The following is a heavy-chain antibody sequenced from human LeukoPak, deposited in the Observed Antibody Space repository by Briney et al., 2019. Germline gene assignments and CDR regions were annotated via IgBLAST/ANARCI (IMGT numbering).Heavy chain of an antibody. J-gene: IGHJ4*02. D-gene: IGHD3-10*01. CDR3: ARDRGWNYDDY. Sequence: SQTLSLTCTVSGGSISSGSYYWSWIRQPAGKGLEWIGRIYTSGSTNYNPSLKSRVTISVDTSKNQFSLKLSSVTAADTAVYYCARDRGWNYDDYWGQGTLVTVSS. CDR1: GGSISSGSYY. CDR2: IYTSGST. V-gene: IGHV4-61*02.